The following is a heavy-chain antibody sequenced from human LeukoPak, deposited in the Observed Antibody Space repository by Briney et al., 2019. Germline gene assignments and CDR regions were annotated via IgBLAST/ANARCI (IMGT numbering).Heavy chain of an antibody. CDR2: IYTRGSI. D-gene: IGHD2/OR15-2a*01. Sequence: SETLSLTCTVSGGSVSSGSYYWNRLRQPAGKGLEWIGRIYTRGSINYNPSLESRVTILVDKSKNQFSLKLSSVTAADTAVYYCAREVLESLDSWGQGTLVTVSS. CDR3: AREVLESLDS. V-gene: IGHV4-61*02. CDR1: GGSVSSGSYY. J-gene: IGHJ5*02.